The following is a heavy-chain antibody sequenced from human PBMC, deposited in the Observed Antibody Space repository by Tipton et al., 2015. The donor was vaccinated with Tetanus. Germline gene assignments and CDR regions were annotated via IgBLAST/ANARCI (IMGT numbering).Heavy chain of an antibody. Sequence: LVKPTQTLSLTCTVSGVSISGGRYYWSWIRQRPGKGLEWIGDIYSSGSTYTDPSLKGRVTISVDTSENQFSLRLNSVPAADTAVYYCARDQARGARGWNYFDFWGLGTLVTVSS. CDR2: IYSSGST. CDR3: ARDQARGARGWNYFDF. J-gene: IGHJ4*02. V-gene: IGHV4-31*03. D-gene: IGHD1-26*01. CDR1: GVSISGGRYY.